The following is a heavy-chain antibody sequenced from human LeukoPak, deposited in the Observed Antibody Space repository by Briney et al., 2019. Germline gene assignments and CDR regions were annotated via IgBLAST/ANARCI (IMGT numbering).Heavy chain of an antibody. CDR3: ARDPLRYFDWSPSPPPDY. Sequence: PGGSLRLSCAASGFTFSSYAMHWVRQAPGKGLEYVSAISSNGGSTYYANSVKGRFTISRDNSKNTLYLQMGSLRAEDMAVYYCARDPLRYFDWSPSPPPDYWGQGTLVTVSS. CDR1: GFTFSSYA. CDR2: ISSNGGST. D-gene: IGHD3-9*01. V-gene: IGHV3-64*01. J-gene: IGHJ4*02.